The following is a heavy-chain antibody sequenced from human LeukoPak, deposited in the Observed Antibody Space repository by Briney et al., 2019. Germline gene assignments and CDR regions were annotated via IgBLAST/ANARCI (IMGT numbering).Heavy chain of an antibody. CDR2: IYYSGST. J-gene: IGHJ3*02. Sequence: SETLSLTCTVSGGSVSSSSHYWGWIRQPPGKGLEWIGGIYYSGSTYYNPSLKSRVTISVDTSKNQFSLKLSSVTAADTAVYYCATCSGGSCYSAFDIWGQGTMVTVSS. V-gene: IGHV4-39*01. D-gene: IGHD2-15*01. CDR1: GGSVSSSSHY. CDR3: ATCSGGSCYSAFDI.